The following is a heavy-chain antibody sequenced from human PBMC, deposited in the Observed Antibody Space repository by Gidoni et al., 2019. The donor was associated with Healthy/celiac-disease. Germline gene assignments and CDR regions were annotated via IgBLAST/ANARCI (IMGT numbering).Heavy chain of an antibody. J-gene: IGHJ6*02. V-gene: IGHV3-9*01. CDR3: AKDGSGPAAYGMDV. Sequence: EVQLVESGGGLVQPGRSLRLSCAASGFTFDDYAMHWVRQAPGKGLEWVSGIRWNRGSIGYADSVKGRFTISRDNAKNSLYLQMNSLRAEDTALYYCAKDGSGPAAYGMDVWGQGTTVTVSS. D-gene: IGHD6-19*01. CDR2: IRWNRGSI. CDR1: GFTFDDYA.